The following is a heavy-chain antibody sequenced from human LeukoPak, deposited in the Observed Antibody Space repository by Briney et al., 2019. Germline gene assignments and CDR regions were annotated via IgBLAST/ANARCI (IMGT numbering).Heavy chain of an antibody. CDR1: GFTFSNAW. J-gene: IGHJ4*02. CDR2: IKSKTDGGTT. Sequence: PGGSLRLSCAASGFTFSNAWMSWVRQAPGKGLEWVGRIKSKTDGGTTDYAAPVKGRFTISRDDSKNTLYLQMNSLKTEDTAVYYCTTESSGWYYFDYWGQGTLVTVSS. V-gene: IGHV3-15*01. CDR3: TTESSGWYYFDY. D-gene: IGHD6-19*01.